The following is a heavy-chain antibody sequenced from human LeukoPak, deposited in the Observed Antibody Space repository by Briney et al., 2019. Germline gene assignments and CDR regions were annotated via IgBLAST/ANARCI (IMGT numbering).Heavy chain of an antibody. D-gene: IGHD3-9*01. CDR3: ARPQSARLRYFDY. J-gene: IGHJ4*02. CDR2: INHSGST. CDR1: SGSFSGYY. Sequence: PSETLSLTCAVYSGSFSGYYWSWIRQPPGKGLEWIGEINHSGSTNYNPSLKSRVTISVDTSKNQFSLKLSSVTAADTAVYYCARPQSARLRYFDYWGQGTLVTVSS. V-gene: IGHV4-34*01.